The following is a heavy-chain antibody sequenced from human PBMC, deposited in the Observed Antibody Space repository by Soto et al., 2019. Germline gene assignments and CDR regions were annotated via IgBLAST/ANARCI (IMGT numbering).Heavy chain of an antibody. D-gene: IGHD3-3*01. CDR1: GGSISSYY. Sequence: SETLSLTCTVSGGSISSYYWSWIRQPPGKGLEWIGYIYYSGSTNYNPSLKSRVTISVDTSKNQFSLKLSSVTAADTAVYYCARVHYDFWSSYYGMDVWGQGTTVTVSS. V-gene: IGHV4-59*01. J-gene: IGHJ6*02. CDR3: ARVHYDFWSSYYGMDV. CDR2: IYYSGST.